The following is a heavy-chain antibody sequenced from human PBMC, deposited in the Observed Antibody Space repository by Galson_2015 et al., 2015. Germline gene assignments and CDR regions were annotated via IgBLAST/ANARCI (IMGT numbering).Heavy chain of an antibody. CDR2: INHSGST. CDR3: ARDGRLLWFGELFYYYGMDV. V-gene: IGHV4-34*01. Sequence: SETLSLTCAVYGGSFSGYYWSWIRQPPGKGLEWIGEINHSGSTNYNPSLKSRVTISVDTPKNQFSLKLSSVTAADTAVYYCARDGRLLWFGELFYYYGMDVWGQGTTVTVSS. CDR1: GGSFSGYY. J-gene: IGHJ6*02. D-gene: IGHD3-10*01.